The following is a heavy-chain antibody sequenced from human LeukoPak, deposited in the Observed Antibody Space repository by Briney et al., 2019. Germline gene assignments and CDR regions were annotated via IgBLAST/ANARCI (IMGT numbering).Heavy chain of an antibody. CDR1: GFTFSSYS. Sequence: GGSLRLSCAASGFTFSSYSMNWVRQAPGKGLEWVSSISSSSSYIYYADSVKGRFTISRDNAKHSLYLQMNSLRAEDTAVYYCARDPSGLLPYDSSVCWGQGTLVTVSS. CDR3: ARDPSGLLPYDSSVC. V-gene: IGHV3-21*01. CDR2: ISSSSSYI. J-gene: IGHJ4*02. D-gene: IGHD3-22*01.